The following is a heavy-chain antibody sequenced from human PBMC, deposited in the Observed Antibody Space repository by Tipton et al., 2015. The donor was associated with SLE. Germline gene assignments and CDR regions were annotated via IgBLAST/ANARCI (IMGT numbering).Heavy chain of an antibody. J-gene: IGHJ4*02. CDR1: GGSISSGGYY. V-gene: IGHV4-31*03. CDR3: ARDTYYYDSSGYSHFDY. D-gene: IGHD3-22*01. CDR2: IYYSGST. Sequence: TLSLTCTVSGGSISSGGYYWSWIRQHPGKGLEWIGYIYYSGSTYYNPSLKSRVTISVDTSKNQFSLKLSSVTAADTAVYYCARDTYYYDSSGYSHFDYWGQRTLVTVSS.